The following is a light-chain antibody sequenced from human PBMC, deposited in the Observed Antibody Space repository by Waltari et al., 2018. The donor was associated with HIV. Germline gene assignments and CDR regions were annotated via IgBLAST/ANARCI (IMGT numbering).Light chain of an antibody. Sequence: EIVLTQSPATLSLSLGDTATLSSRASQSVNSYLAWYQKKPDTPPRLILYDASNRTAGIAARFSGRGSGTDFNLTISSIEPEDCEVYYCQDRDNWTPRCTFGEGTKVEI. CDR2: DAS. CDR3: QDRDNWTPRCT. CDR1: QSVNSY. J-gene: IGKJ2*02. V-gene: IGKV3-11*01.